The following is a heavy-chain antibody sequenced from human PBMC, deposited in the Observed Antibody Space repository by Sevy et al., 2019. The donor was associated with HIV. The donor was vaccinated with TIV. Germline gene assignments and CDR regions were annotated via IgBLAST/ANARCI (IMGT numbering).Heavy chain of an antibody. CDR3: AKGGGGHYDPDEIGYYFYYYNMDV. J-gene: IGHJ6*03. D-gene: IGHD3-22*01. Sequence: GGSLRLSCAVSGFSFDSYGMTWVRQAPGKGLEWVSGISGSGTRTYYADSVKGRFIISRDNSKNTLYLQMNSLRSEDTARFYWAKGGGGHYDPDEIGYYFYYYNMDVWGKGTTVTVSS. CDR2: ISGSGTRT. CDR1: GFSFDSYG. V-gene: IGHV3-23*01.